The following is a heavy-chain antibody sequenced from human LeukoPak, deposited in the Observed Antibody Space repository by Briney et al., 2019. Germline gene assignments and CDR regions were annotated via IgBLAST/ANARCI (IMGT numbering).Heavy chain of an antibody. V-gene: IGHV3-23*01. CDR3: AKDPLWFGELLPFDY. J-gene: IGHJ4*02. D-gene: IGHD3-10*01. CDR2: ISGSGGST. Sequence: QPGGSLRLSCAASGFTFSSYAMSWVRQAPGKGLEWVSAISGSGGSTYYADSVKGRFTISRDNSKNTLYLQINSLRGEDTAVYYFAKDPLWFGELLPFDYWGQGTLVTVSS. CDR1: GFTFSSYA.